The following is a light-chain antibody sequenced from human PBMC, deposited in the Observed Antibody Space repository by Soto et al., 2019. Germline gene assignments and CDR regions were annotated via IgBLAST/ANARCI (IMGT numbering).Light chain of an antibody. Sequence: QSALTQPASVSGSPGQSITISCTGTSSDVGVYNYVSWYQQHPGKAPKLMIYEVSNRPSGVSNRFSGSKSGNTASLTISGLQAEDEADYYCSSYTSNSTPVVFGGGTKLTVL. J-gene: IGLJ2*01. CDR2: EVS. V-gene: IGLV2-14*01. CDR1: SSDVGVYNY. CDR3: SSYTSNSTPVV.